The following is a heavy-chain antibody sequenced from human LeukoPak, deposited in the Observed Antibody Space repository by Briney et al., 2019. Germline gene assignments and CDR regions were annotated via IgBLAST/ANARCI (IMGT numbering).Heavy chain of an antibody. CDR3: ASLGPFFLYGEHHWFDP. CDR1: GFTFSSYS. J-gene: IGHJ5*02. D-gene: IGHD4-17*01. Sequence: GGSLRLSCAASGFTFSSYSMNWVRQAPGKGLEWVSSISSSSSYIYYADSVKGRFTISRDNAKNSLYLQMNSLRAEDTAVHYCASLGPFFLYGEHHWFDPWGQGTLVTVSS. CDR2: ISSSSSYI. V-gene: IGHV3-21*01.